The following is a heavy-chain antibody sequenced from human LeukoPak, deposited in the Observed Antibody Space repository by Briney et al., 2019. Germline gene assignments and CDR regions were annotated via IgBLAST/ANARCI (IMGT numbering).Heavy chain of an antibody. CDR1: GYTLTELS. J-gene: IGHJ4*02. Sequence: ASVKVSCKVSGYTLTELSMHWLRQAPGKGLEWVGGFDPEDGETIYAQKFQGRVTMTEDTSTDTAYMELSSLRSEDTAVYYCARDSRLGATGPSFYFDYWGQGTLVTVSS. V-gene: IGHV1-24*01. CDR2: FDPEDGET. D-gene: IGHD1-26*01. CDR3: ARDSRLGATGPSFYFDY.